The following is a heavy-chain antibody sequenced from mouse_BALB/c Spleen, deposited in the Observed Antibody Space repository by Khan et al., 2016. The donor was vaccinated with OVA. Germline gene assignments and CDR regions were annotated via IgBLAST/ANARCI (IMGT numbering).Heavy chain of an antibody. CDR3: ARSVPYGSSTWFAY. Sequence: QVQLQQPGAELVKPGASVKLSCKASGYPLTSYWLHWVKQRPGQGLEWIGEIDPSDSYTNYNQKFKGKATLTVDKSSSTTYMQLSSLTSEDSAVYSGARSVPYGSSTWFAYWGQGTLVTVAA. CDR2: IDPSDSYT. J-gene: IGHJ3*01. V-gene: IGHV1-69*02. CDR1: GYPLTSYW. D-gene: IGHD1-1*01.